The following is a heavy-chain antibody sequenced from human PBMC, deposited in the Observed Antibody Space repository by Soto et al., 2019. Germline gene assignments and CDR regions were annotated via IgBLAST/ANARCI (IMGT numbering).Heavy chain of an antibody. J-gene: IGHJ4*02. Sequence: TLSLTCAVSGGSLSRGGYSWSWIRQPPGKGLEWIGYIYHSGSTYYNPSLKSRVTISVDTSKNQFSLKLSSVTAADTAIYYCARSTIEPRLFMCPFDSWGQGTLVTVSS. CDR3: ARSTIEPRLFMCPFDS. D-gene: IGHD6-6*01. CDR2: IYHSGST. V-gene: IGHV4-30-2*01. CDR1: GGSLSRGGYS.